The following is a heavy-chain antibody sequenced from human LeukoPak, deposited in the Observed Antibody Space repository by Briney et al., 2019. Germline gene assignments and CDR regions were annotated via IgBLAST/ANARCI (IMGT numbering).Heavy chain of an antibody. CDR3: ARDIAGATLGGWFDP. CDR1: GYTFTGYY. CDR2: INPNSGGT. V-gene: IGHV1-2*02. J-gene: IGHJ5*02. D-gene: IGHD1-1*01. Sequence: ASVKVSCKASGYTFTGYYMHWVRQAPGQGLEWMGWINPNSGGTNYAQKFQGRVIITRNTSITTAYMDLSSLTSEDTAVYYCARDIAGATLGGWFDPWGQGTLVTVSS.